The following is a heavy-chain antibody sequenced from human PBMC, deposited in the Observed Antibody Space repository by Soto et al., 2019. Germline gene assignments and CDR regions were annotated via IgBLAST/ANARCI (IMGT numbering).Heavy chain of an antibody. CDR1: GFTFTSSA. J-gene: IGHJ4*02. Sequence: SVKVSCKASGFTFTSSAVQWVRQARGQRLEWIGWIGVGSGNRHYAQKFQERVTITRDMSTNTAYMELSSLRSEDKAVYYCADLGANFDHWGQGTLVTVSS. V-gene: IGHV1-58*01. CDR3: ADLGANFDH. D-gene: IGHD2-15*01. CDR2: IGVGSGNR.